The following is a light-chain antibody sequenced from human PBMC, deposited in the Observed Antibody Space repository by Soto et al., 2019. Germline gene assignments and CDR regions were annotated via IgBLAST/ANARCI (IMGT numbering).Light chain of an antibody. Sequence: QSVLAQPRSVPGSPGQSVTISCTGTSSDVGNYNLVSWYQHHPGKAPKLMIYDVTKRPSGVPDRFSASKSGNTASLTISGLQAEDEADYYCCSYAGTYTVWVFGGGTKVTVL. J-gene: IGLJ3*02. CDR3: CSYAGTYTVWV. CDR1: SSDVGNYNL. CDR2: DVT. V-gene: IGLV2-11*01.